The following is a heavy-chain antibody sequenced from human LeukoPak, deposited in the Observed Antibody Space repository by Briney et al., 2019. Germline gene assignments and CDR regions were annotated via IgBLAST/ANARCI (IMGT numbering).Heavy chain of an antibody. D-gene: IGHD2-2*01. CDR3: AKISNVCSSTSCYDLVYFDY. J-gene: IGHJ4*02. V-gene: IGHV3-30*02. CDR2: IRYDGSNK. Sequence: GRSLRLSCTASGFTFSSYGMHWVRQAPGKGLEWVAFIRYDGSNKYYADSVKGRFTISRDNSKNTLYLQMNSLRAEDTAVYYCAKISNVCSSTSCYDLVYFDYWGQGTLVTVSS. CDR1: GFTFSSYG.